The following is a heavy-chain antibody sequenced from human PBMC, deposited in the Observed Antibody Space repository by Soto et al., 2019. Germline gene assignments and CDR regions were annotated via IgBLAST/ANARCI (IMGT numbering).Heavy chain of an antibody. J-gene: IGHJ4*02. CDR2: AYYRSRWIY. CDR3: GRDPPDLLSAFDY. V-gene: IGHV6-1*01. Sequence: SQTLSLTCAISGNSVSNNGATWNWLRQSTSRGLEWLGRAYYRSRWIYDYPMSVKSRISNNPDTSQNQVSLQLNSVTPADTAVYYGGRDPPDLLSAFDYWGRGTLVTVSS. CDR1: GNSVSNNGAT. D-gene: IGHD6-19*01.